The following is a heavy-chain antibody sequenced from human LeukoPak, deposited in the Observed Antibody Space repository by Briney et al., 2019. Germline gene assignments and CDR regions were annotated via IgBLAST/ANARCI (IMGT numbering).Heavy chain of an antibody. CDR2: ISYDGSNK. Sequence: GGSLRLSCAASGFTFSSYAMHWVRQAPGKGLEWVAVISYDGSNKYYADSVKGRFTISRDNSKNTLYLQMNSLRAEDTAVYYCARDRRYSSGWYEAYWGQGTLVTVSS. CDR3: ARDRRYSSGWYEAY. J-gene: IGHJ4*02. V-gene: IGHV3-30-3*01. D-gene: IGHD6-19*01. CDR1: GFTFSSYA.